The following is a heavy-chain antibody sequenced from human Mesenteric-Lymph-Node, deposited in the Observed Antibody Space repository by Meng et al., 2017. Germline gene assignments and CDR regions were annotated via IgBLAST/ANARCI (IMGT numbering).Heavy chain of an antibody. V-gene: IGHV4-34*01. D-gene: IGHD6-13*01. J-gene: IGHJ4*02. Sequence: VQLRKWGAGLLKPSETLSLTCAVYGGTISGYYWSWIRQPPGKGLEWIGEINDSGSTNYNPSLKSRVTISEDTSKNQFSLKLSSVTAADTAVYYCARTIGVEYSSSWYYFDYWGQGTLVTVSS. CDR2: INDSGST. CDR3: ARTIGVEYSSSWYYFDY. CDR1: GGTISGYY.